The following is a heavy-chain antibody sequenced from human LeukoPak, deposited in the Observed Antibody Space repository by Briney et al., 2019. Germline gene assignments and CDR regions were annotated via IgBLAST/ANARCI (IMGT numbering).Heavy chain of an antibody. V-gene: IGHV3-9*01. D-gene: IGHD6-13*01. J-gene: IGHJ5*02. Sequence: PGRSLRLSCGASGFTFDDYAMHWVRQAPGKGLGCVSGLSWSSGSIGYAASVKGRFTISRDNAKNSLYLQMNSLRADDTALYYCAKDGEAYSSSWYDWFDPWGQGTLVTVSS. CDR2: LSWSSGSI. CDR1: GFTFDDYA. CDR3: AKDGEAYSSSWYDWFDP.